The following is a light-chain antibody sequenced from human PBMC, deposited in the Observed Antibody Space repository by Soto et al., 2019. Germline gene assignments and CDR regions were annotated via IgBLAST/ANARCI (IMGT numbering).Light chain of an antibody. CDR1: SGHSSYA. V-gene: IGLV4-69*01. J-gene: IGLJ3*02. Sequence: QPVLTQSPSASASLGASVKLTCTLSSGHSSYAIAWHQQQPEKGPRYLMKLNSDGSHSKGDGIPDRFSGSSSGAERYLTTSSLQSEDESDYYCQTWGTGIWVFGGGTTLPVL. CDR3: QTWGTGIWV. CDR2: LNSDGSH.